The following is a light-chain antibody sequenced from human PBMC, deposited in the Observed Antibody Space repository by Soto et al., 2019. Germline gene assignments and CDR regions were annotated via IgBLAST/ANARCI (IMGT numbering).Light chain of an antibody. Sequence: QSALTQPASVSGSPGQSITISCTGASSDVGLYDFVSWYQHHPGKAPKLLIFEVSYRPSGVSSRFSGSKSGNTASLTISGLRSEDEADYYCAAWDDSVSGPWVFGGGTKLTVL. CDR2: EVS. J-gene: IGLJ3*02. CDR1: SSDVGLYDF. V-gene: IGLV2-14*01. CDR3: AAWDDSVSGPWV.